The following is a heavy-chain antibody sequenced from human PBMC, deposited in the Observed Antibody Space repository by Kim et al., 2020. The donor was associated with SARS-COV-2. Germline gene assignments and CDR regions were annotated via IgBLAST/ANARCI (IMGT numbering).Heavy chain of an antibody. D-gene: IGHD1-26*01. V-gene: IGHV4-59*01. J-gene: IGHJ6*02. CDR1: GGSIRSYY. CDR3: ARDEGLVGAPGGMGV. Sequence: SETLSLTCTVSGGSIRSYYWSWIRQPPGKGLEWIGYICYSGSTNYNPSLKSRVTISVDTSKNQFSLKLSSVTAPDTAVYYCARDEGLVGAPGGMGVWGQGTTVTVSS. CDR2: ICYSGST.